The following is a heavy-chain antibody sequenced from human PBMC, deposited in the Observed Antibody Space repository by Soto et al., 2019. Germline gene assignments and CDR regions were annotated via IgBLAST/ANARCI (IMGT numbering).Heavy chain of an antibody. J-gene: IGHJ5*02. D-gene: IGHD5-18*01. CDR3: ARKFGYSYGYAFDP. CDR2: IYYSGST. CDR1: GGSISSYY. Sequence: KPSETLSLTCTVSGGSISSYYWSWIRQPPGKGLEWIGYIYYSGSTNYNPSLKSRVTISVDTSKNQFSLKLSSVTAADTAVYYCARKFGYSYGYAFDPWGQGTLVTVSS. V-gene: IGHV4-59*01.